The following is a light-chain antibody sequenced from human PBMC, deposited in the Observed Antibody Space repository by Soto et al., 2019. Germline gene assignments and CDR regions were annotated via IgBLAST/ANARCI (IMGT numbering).Light chain of an antibody. V-gene: IGKV3-20*01. Sequence: EMVLTQSPCTLSLSLGESATLSCGASQSVPNDSVSWYQQKPGQPPRLLVFRASNRATGIPERFSGSGSGTDFLLTISGLEPADSGTYLCHQHGGKPETFGLGTKVDIK. CDR3: HQHGGKPET. CDR1: QSVPNDS. J-gene: IGKJ1*01. CDR2: RAS.